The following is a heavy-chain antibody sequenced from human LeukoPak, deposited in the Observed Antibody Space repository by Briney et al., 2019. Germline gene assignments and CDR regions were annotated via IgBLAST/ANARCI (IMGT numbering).Heavy chain of an antibody. CDR3: AREGEYGSGIDY. D-gene: IGHD3-10*01. J-gene: IGHJ4*02. CDR1: GFNFSIYE. CDR2: ISSSGSNI. Sequence: GGSLRLSCAASGFNFSIYEMKWVRQARGKGREGVSYISSSGSNIYYAHSVKGRFTISRDNAKTSLYLQMNSRRAEDTAVYYCAREGEYGSGIDYWGQGTLVTVSS. V-gene: IGHV3-48*03.